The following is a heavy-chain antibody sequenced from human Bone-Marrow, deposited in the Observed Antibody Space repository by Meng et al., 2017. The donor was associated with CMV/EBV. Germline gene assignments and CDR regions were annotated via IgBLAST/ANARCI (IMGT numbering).Heavy chain of an antibody. CDR3: ASAFRPNDFWSCYSQEDYYYGMDV. D-gene: IGHD3-3*01. J-gene: IGHJ6*02. Sequence: SETLSLTCTVSGGSISSYYWSWIRKPPGKGLEWIGYIYYSGSTNYNPSLKSRVTISVDTSKNQFSLKLSSLRSEDTAVYYCASAFRPNDFWSCYSQEDYYYGMDVWGQGTMVTVSS. CDR1: GGSISSYY. V-gene: IGHV4-59*01. CDR2: IYYSGST.